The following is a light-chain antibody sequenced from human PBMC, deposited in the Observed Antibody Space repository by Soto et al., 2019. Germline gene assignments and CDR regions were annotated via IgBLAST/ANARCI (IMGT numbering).Light chain of an antibody. J-gene: IGLJ1*01. CDR2: NTN. Sequence: QSVLTQPPSASGTPGQRVTISCSGGSSNIGANSVNWYQHLPGTAPRLLIYNTNRRPSGVPARFSGSKSGTSASLAISGLQSEAEADYYCAAWDDSLNGHVFGTGTKLTVL. CDR3: AAWDDSLNGHV. V-gene: IGLV1-44*01. CDR1: SSNIGANS.